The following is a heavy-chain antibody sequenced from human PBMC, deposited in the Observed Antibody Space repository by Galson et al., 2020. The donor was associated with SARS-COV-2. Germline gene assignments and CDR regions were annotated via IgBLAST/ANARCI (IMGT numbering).Heavy chain of an antibody. V-gene: IGHV3-11*01. D-gene: IGHD3-22*01. CDR3: ARDSYDSSASYGENSVAPGKFDS. J-gene: IGHJ4*02. Sequence: GESLKISCAASAFTFSDYYMSWIRQAPGKGPEWVSYISGSGTTIYYADSVRGRFTVSRDNAKNSLYLHMNSLRAEDTAVYYCARDSYDSSASYGENSVAPGKFDSWGQGTLVTVSS. CDR2: ISGSGTTI. CDR1: AFTFSDYY.